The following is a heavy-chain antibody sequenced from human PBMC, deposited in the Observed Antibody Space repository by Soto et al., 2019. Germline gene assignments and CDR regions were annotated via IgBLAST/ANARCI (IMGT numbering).Heavy chain of an antibody. CDR1: GGSISSYY. Sequence: SETLSLTCTVSGGSISSYYWSWIRQPPGKGLEWIGYIYYSGSTNYNPSLKSRVTISVDTSKNQFSLKLSSVTAADTAVYYWASGPTTGDIVVTFDYWGQGTLVTVSS. CDR3: ASGPTTGDIVVTFDY. J-gene: IGHJ4*02. D-gene: IGHD2-15*01. CDR2: IYYSGST. V-gene: IGHV4-59*01.